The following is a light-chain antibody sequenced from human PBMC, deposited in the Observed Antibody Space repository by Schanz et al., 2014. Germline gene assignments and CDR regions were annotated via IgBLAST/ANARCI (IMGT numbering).Light chain of an antibody. V-gene: IGLV2-14*01. CDR2: DVS. CDR1: SSDVGGYNS. J-gene: IGLJ3*02. Sequence: QSALTQPRSVSGSPGQSVTISCTGTSSDVGGYNSVSWYQQHPGKASKLMIYDVSKRPSGVSNRFSGSKSGNTASLTISGLQAEDEADYYCSSYTSSSTLVFGGGTKLTVL. CDR3: SSYTSSSTLV.